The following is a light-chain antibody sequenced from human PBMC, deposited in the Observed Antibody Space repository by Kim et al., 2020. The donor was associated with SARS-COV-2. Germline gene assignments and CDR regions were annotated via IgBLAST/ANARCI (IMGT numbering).Light chain of an antibody. V-gene: IGKV4-1*01. CDR2: WAS. J-gene: IGKJ5*01. CDR1: QSVLYSSNNNNY. Sequence: PTINCKSGQSVLYSSNNNNYLAWYQLKPGQPPKLLIYWASTRESGVPDRFSGSGSGTDFTLTISSLQAEDVAVYYCQQYYSIPITFGQGTRLEIK. CDR3: QQYYSIPIT.